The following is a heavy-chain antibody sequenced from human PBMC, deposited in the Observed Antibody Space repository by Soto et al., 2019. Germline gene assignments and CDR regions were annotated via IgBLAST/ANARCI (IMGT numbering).Heavy chain of an antibody. D-gene: IGHD3-22*01. CDR3: TKETFKRYYCGSSGYYYVPSFGY. Sequence: EVQLLESGGGLVQPGGSLRLSCAASGFTFSSYAMSWVRQAPGKGLEWVSAISGSGGSTSYADSVKGRFTISRDNSKNMLYLHMDSLRAGVRAVYYCTKETFKRYYCGSSGYYYVPSFGYWGQGTLVTVSS. CDR2: ISGSGGST. V-gene: IGHV3-23*01. CDR1: GFTFSSYA. J-gene: IGHJ4*02.